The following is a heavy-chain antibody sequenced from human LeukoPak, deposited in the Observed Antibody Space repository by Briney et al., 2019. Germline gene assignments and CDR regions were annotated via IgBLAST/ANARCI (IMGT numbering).Heavy chain of an antibody. CDR2: IWYDGSNK. J-gene: IGHJ3*02. CDR3: AKARTWAAVAGDAFDI. V-gene: IGHV3-33*06. Sequence: PGRSLRLSCAASGFTFSSYGMHWVRQAPGKGLEWVAVIWYDGSNKYYADSVKGRFTISRDNSKNTLYLQMNSLRAEDTAVYYCAKARTWAAVAGDAFDIWGQGTMVTVSS. CDR1: GFTFSSYG. D-gene: IGHD6-19*01.